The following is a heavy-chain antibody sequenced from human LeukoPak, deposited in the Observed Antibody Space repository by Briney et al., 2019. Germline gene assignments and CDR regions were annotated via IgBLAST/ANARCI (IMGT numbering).Heavy chain of an antibody. V-gene: IGHV3-21*01. CDR3: ARDRPYGGNPIDY. J-gene: IGHJ4*02. CDR2: ISSSSSYI. Sequence: PGGSLRLSCAASGFTFSNYAMNWVRQAPGKGLEWVSSISSSSSYIYYADSVKGRFTISRDNAKNSLYLQMNSLRAEDTAVYYCARDRPYGGNPIDYWGQETLVTVSS. D-gene: IGHD4-23*01. CDR1: GFTFSNYA.